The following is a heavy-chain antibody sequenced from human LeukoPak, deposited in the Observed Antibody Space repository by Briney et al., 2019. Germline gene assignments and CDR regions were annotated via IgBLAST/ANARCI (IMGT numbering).Heavy chain of an antibody. Sequence: SQTLSLTCAISGDSVSTNSAAWNWIRQSPSRGPEWLGRTYYRSKWYNEYAGSVKGRITINPDTSKNQFSLQLNSVTPEDTAVYYCARASAGAFDVWGQGTMVTVSS. V-gene: IGHV6-1*01. J-gene: IGHJ3*01. CDR3: ARASAGAFDV. CDR2: TYYRSKWYN. CDR1: GDSVSTNSAA.